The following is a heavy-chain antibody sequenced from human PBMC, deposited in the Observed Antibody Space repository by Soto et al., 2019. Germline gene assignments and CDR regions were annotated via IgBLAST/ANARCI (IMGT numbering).Heavy chain of an antibody. CDR3: AKASGSSWPYYFDS. J-gene: IGHJ4*02. Sequence: PGGSLRLSCAASGFTFSSYGMHWVRQAPGKGLEWVAAISYDGSNKYYADSVKGRFTISRDNSKNTLYLQMNSLRAEDTAVYYCAKASGSSWPYYFDSWGQGTLVTVSS. D-gene: IGHD6-13*01. CDR1: GFTFSSYG. V-gene: IGHV3-30*18. CDR2: ISYDGSNK.